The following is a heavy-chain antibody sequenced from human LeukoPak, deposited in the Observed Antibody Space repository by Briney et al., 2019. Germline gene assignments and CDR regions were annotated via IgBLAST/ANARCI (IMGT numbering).Heavy chain of an antibody. CDR3: AKGTIVVVTAISFWFDP. V-gene: IGHV3-23*01. J-gene: IGHJ5*02. CDR2: ISGSGGST. CDR1: GFTFTNYA. D-gene: IGHD2-21*02. Sequence: PGGSLRLSCAASGFTFTNYAMTWVRQAPGKGLEWVSAISGSGGSTYYADSVKGRFTISRDNSKNTLYLQMNSLRAEDTAVYYCAKGTIVVVTAISFWFDPWGQGTLVTVSS.